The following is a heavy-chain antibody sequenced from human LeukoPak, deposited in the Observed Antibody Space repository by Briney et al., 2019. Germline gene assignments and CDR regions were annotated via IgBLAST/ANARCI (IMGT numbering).Heavy chain of an antibody. Sequence: GGSLRLSCAASGFTFTSYTFHWVRQAPGKGLEWVSVISHDGSNTYNADSVKGRFTFSRDNSKNTLYLQMNSLRAEDTAVYYCAKDAGKLRLGELSLLWGQGTMVTVSS. J-gene: IGHJ3*01. CDR1: GFTFTSYT. CDR3: AKDAGKLRLGELSLL. CDR2: ISHDGSNT. D-gene: IGHD3-16*02. V-gene: IGHV3-30-3*01.